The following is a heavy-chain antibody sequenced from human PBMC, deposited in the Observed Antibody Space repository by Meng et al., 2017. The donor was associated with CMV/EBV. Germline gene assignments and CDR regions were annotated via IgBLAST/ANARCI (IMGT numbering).Heavy chain of an antibody. Sequence: GGSLRLSCAASGFTFSSYSMNWVRQAPGKGLEWVSSISSSSSYIYYADSVKGRFTISRDNAKNSLYLQMNSLRAEDTAVYYCAREAPLSFWSGLNWGQGTLVTSPQ. D-gene: IGHD3-3*01. J-gene: IGHJ4*02. CDR3: AREAPLSFWSGLN. CDR1: GFTFSSYS. V-gene: IGHV3-21*01. CDR2: ISSSSSYI.